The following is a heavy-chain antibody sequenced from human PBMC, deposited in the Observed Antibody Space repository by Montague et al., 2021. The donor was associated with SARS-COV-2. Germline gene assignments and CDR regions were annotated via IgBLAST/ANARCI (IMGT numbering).Heavy chain of an antibody. CDR3: ARGIWFGELLTGYYYYGMDV. D-gene: IGHD3-10*01. CDR2: TNYRSKWHY. V-gene: IGHV6-1*01. Sequence: CAISGDSVSSNNAAWSWIRQSPSRGLEWLGRTNYRSKWHYDYAVSVKSRIPIIPNTSENQFSLQLNSVTPEDTAVYYCARGIWFGELLTGYYYYGMDVWGQGTTVTVSS. CDR1: GDSVSSNNAA. J-gene: IGHJ6*02.